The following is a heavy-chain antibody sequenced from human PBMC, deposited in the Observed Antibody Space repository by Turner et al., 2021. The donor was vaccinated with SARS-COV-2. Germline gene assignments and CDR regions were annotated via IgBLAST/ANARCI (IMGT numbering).Heavy chain of an antibody. J-gene: IGHJ4*02. CDR3: ARSNYDFWSGYYTFYFDC. D-gene: IGHD3-3*01. V-gene: IGHV4-39*01. CDR2: IYYSGST. CDR1: GGSISSSRYY. Sequence: QLQLQESGPGLAKPSETLSLTCTVSGGSISSSRYYWGWIRQPPGKGLEWIGSIYYSGSTYYNPSLKSRVTISVDTSKNQFSLKLSSVTAADTAVYYCARSNYDFWSGYYTFYFDCWGQGTLVTVSS.